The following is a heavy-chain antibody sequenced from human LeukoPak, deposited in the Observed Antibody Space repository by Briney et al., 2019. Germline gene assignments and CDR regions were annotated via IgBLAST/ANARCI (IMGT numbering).Heavy chain of an antibody. J-gene: IGHJ4*02. V-gene: IGHV3-23*01. CDR1: RFTFSRYA. Sequence: GRSLRLSCAASRFTFSRYAMHWVRQAPGKGLEWVSAISGGGGDTYYADSVKGRFTISRDNSKNTLYLQMNSLRVEDTAVYYCAKGSSGGRPYYFDYWGQGTLVTVSS. D-gene: IGHD2-15*01. CDR2: ISGGGGDT. CDR3: AKGSSGGRPYYFDY.